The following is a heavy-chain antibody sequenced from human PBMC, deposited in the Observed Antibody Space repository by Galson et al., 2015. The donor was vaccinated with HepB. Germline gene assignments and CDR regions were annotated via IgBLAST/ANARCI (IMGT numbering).Heavy chain of an antibody. CDR1: GFTFTSYS. J-gene: IGHJ4*02. CDR3: CSSRRTGPRGRHLDY. Sequence: SLRLSCAASGFTFTSYSMHWVRQAPGKGLDWVAVISYDGNIKYYADSVKGRFTISRDNSKDTLYLQMNSLGTEDTAVYYCCSSRRTGPRGRHLDYWGQGTLVTVPS. CDR2: ISYDGNIK. V-gene: IGHV3-30-3*01. D-gene: IGHD2-15*01.